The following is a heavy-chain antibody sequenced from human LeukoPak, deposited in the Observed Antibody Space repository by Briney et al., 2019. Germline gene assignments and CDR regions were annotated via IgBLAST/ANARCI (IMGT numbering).Heavy chain of an antibody. CDR2: INHSGST. V-gene: IGHV4-34*01. CDR3: ARARHSYDFWSGYYIRYFDY. CDR1: GGSFSGYY. D-gene: IGHD3-3*01. J-gene: IGHJ4*02. Sequence: SETLSLTCAVYGGSFSGYYWSWIRQPPGKGLEWIGEINHSGSTNYNPSLKSRVTISVDTSKNQFPLKLSSVTAADTAVYYCARARHSYDFWSGYYIRYFDYWGQGTLVTVSS.